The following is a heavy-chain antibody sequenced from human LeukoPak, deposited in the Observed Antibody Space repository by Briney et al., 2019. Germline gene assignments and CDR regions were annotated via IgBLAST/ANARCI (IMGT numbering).Heavy chain of an antibody. J-gene: IGHJ4*02. CDR3: AKFRSQSGSSPPAY. CDR2: ISGRGTIT. Sequence: GGSLRLSCAASGFNFTTYAMSWVRQSPGKWLECVSFISGRGTITYYADSVKGRFNISRDKSKNPLFLQMNSLRVEDTAVYYCAKFRSQSGSSPPAYWGQGPLVTVSS. V-gene: IGHV3-23*01. CDR1: GFNFTTYA. D-gene: IGHD1-26*01.